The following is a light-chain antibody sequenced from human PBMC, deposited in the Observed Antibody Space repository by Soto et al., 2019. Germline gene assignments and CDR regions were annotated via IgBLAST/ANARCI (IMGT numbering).Light chain of an antibody. CDR3: NSYVGSNNYV. V-gene: IGLV2-8*01. CDR1: KNDIGVYDF. Sequence: QSALTQPPSASGSPGQSVTIPCTGTKNDIGVYDFVSWYQHHPGKAPRLIIYEVVQRPSGVPDRFSGSKSGNTASLTVSGLQADDEADYYCNSYVGSNNYVFGTGTKVTVL. CDR2: EVV. J-gene: IGLJ1*01.